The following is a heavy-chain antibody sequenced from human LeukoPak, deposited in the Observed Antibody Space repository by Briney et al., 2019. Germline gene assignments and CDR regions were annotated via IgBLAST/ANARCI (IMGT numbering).Heavy chain of an antibody. J-gene: IGHJ3*02. Sequence: GGSLRLSCPASGFTFSSYAMSWVRQAPGKGLEWVSPTSGGGGSIYYTDSVKGRFTISRDNSKNILYLQMNSLRAEATAIYYCTKGDTPNCHGCNFDMWGHGKMVTVSS. CDR3: TKGDTPNCHGCNFDM. CDR1: GFTFSSYA. D-gene: IGHD1-1*01. V-gene: IGHV3-23*01. CDR2: TSGGGGSI.